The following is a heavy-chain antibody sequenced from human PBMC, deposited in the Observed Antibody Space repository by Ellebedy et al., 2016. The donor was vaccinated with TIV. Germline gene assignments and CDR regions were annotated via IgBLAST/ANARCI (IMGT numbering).Heavy chain of an antibody. J-gene: IGHJ4*02. D-gene: IGHD4-23*01. Sequence: GESLKISCAASGFSVRCCAMNWVRQAPGKGLEWVSSLSRGGDNTYYAASVKGRFTTSRDSSKNTLYLQMNSLRAEDTAVYYCAKEDGGTSIFSFDYWGRGTLVTVSS. V-gene: IGHV3-23*01. CDR3: AKEDGGTSIFSFDY. CDR2: LSRGGDNT. CDR1: GFSVRCCA.